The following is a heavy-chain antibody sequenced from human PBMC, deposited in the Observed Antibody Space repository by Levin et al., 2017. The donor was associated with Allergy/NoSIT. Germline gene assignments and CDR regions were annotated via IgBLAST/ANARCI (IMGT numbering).Heavy chain of an antibody. V-gene: IGHV3-7*01. D-gene: IGHD1-14*01. J-gene: IGHJ5*02. Sequence: GGSLRLSCAASGFTFSSYWMTWVRQAPGKGLEWVANIKEDGSDIYYVDSVKGRFTISRDNAKNSLYLQMNSLRVEDTAVYYCVRPGGSHSENWFDPWGQGTLVTVSS. CDR1: GFTFSSYW. CDR3: VRPGGSHSENWFDP. CDR2: IKEDGSDI.